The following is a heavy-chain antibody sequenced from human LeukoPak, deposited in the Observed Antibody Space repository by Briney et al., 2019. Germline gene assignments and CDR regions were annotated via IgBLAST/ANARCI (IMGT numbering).Heavy chain of an antibody. Sequence: LSLTCAVSGGSISSGGYSWSWIRQAPGKGLERVSYISSSGSTIYYADSVKGRFTISRDNAKNSLYLQMNSLRAEDTAVYYCARGDTAMVTPFDYWGQGTLVTVSS. CDR3: ARGDTAMVTPFDY. D-gene: IGHD5-18*01. CDR1: GGSISSGGYS. V-gene: IGHV3-11*01. J-gene: IGHJ4*02. CDR2: ISSSGSTI.